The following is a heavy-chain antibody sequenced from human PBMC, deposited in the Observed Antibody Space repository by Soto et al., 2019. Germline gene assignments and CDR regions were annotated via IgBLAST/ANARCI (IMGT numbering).Heavy chain of an antibody. V-gene: IGHV3-23*01. Sequence: EVQLLESGGGLVQPGGSLRLSCAASGFTFSSYAMSWVRQAPGKGLEWVSAISGSGGSTYYADSVKGRFTISRDNSKNTLYLQMNSRRAEDTAVYYCAKGPLGYCSGGSCYAAYWGQGTLVTVSS. CDR3: AKGPLGYCSGGSCYAAY. J-gene: IGHJ4*02. CDR1: GFTFSSYA. D-gene: IGHD2-15*01. CDR2: ISGSGGST.